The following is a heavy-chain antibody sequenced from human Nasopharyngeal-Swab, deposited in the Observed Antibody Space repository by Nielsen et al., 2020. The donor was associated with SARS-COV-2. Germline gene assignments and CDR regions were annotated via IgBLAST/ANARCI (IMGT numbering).Heavy chain of an antibody. J-gene: IGHJ5*01. D-gene: IGHD7-27*01. V-gene: IGHV3-7*01. CDR3: ARVNGEWHYDS. Sequence: GGSLRLSCGASGFSFNSHWMSWVRQATGKGLEWVASVKQDGSEIYYADSVKGRFTISRDNIENSMSLQMKYLGVDDTAVYYCARVNGEWHYDSRGQGTLVTVSS. CDR2: VKQDGSEI. CDR1: GFSFNSHW.